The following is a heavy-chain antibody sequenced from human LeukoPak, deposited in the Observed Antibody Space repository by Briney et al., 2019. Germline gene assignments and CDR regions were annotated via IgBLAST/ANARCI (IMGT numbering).Heavy chain of an antibody. J-gene: IGHJ5*02. CDR3: ARDTTSSSRWYPGRFDP. D-gene: IGHD6-19*01. CDR1: GGSISSYY. V-gene: IGHV4-59*01. Sequence: SETLSLTCTVSGGSISSYYWSWIRQPPGKGVEWIGYIYYSGSTNYNPSLKSRVTISVDTSKNQFSLKLSSVPAAATAVYYCARDTTSSSRWYPGRFDPWGQGTLVTVSS. CDR2: IYYSGST.